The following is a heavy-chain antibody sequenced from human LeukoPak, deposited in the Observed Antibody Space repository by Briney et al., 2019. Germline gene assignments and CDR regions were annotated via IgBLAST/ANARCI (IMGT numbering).Heavy chain of an antibody. J-gene: IGHJ4*02. CDR1: GGTFSSYA. CDR2: IIPIFGIA. CDR3: ARESHYYSPSGFDY. D-gene: IGHD3-22*01. Sequence: VASVKVSCKASGGTFSSYAISWVRQAPGQGLEWMGRIIPIFGIANYAQKFQGRVTITADKSTSTAYMELSSLRSEDTAVYYCARESHYYSPSGFDYWGQGTLVTVSS. V-gene: IGHV1-69*04.